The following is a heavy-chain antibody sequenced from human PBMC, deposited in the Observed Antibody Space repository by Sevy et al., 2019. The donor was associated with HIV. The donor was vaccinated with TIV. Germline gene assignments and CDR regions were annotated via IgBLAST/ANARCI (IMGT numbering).Heavy chain of an antibody. J-gene: IGHJ4*02. Sequence: SETLSLTCTVSGDSISSSTYYWGWIRQPPGKGLEWSGNIYYSGTTYYNPSLRSRVTIAVDTSKNQFSLRLSSVTAADTAVYYCARLLRSTGWDYWGQGTLVTVSS. CDR1: GDSISSSTYY. D-gene: IGHD6-19*01. CDR2: IYYSGTT. V-gene: IGHV4-39*01. CDR3: ARLLRSTGWDY.